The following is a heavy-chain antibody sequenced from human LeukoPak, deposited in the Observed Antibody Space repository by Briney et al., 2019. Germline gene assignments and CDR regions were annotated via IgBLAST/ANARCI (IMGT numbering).Heavy chain of an antibody. CDR2: ISSSSYI. Sequence: PGGSLRLSCAASGFTFSSYSMNWVRQAPGKGLEWVSSISSSSYIYYADSVKGRFTISRDNAKNSLYLQMNSLRAEDTAVYYCARDRIPAASDYWGQGTLVTVSS. V-gene: IGHV3-21*01. J-gene: IGHJ4*02. CDR3: ARDRIPAASDY. D-gene: IGHD2-2*01. CDR1: GFTFSSYS.